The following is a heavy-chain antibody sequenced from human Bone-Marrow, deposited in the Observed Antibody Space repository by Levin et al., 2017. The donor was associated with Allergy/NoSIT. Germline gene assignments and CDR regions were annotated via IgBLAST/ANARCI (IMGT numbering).Heavy chain of an antibody. CDR1: GFTFSTYA. D-gene: IGHD3-22*01. J-gene: IGHJ5*02. CDR3: AKYYDSTGYYRNWFDP. Sequence: GGSLRLSCAGSGFTFSTYAMTWVRQSPGKGLEWVSSTTASGGSTYYADSVRGRFTISRDNSKSTLYLQMNSLRPDDTAVYYCAKYYDSTGYYRNWFDPWGQGTLVTVSS. V-gene: IGHV3-23*01. CDR2: TTASGGST.